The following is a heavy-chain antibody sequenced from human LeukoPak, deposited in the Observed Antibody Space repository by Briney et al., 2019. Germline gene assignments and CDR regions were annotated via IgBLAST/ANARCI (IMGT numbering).Heavy chain of an antibody. V-gene: IGHV3-23*01. J-gene: IGHJ5*02. CDR1: GFTFSSYA. CDR2: ISGSGGST. D-gene: IGHD2-21*02. Sequence: GGSLRLSCAASGFTFSSYAMSWVRQAPGKGLEWVSAISGSGGSTYYADSVKGRFTISRDNSKNTLYLQMNSLRAEDTAVYYCARKQEIVVVTESYSWFDPWGQGTLVTVSS. CDR3: ARKQEIVVVTESYSWFDP.